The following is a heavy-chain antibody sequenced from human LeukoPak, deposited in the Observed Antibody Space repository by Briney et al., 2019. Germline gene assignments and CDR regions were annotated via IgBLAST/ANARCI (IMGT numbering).Heavy chain of an antibody. V-gene: IGHV3-11*04. D-gene: IGHD5-12*01. CDR3: ARDQDIVATIHNWFDP. J-gene: IGHJ5*02. CDR1: GFTFSDYY. Sequence: GGSLRLSCAASGFTFSDYYMSWIRQAPGKGLEWVSYISSSGSTIYYADSVKGRFTISRDNAKNSLYLQMNSLRAEDTAVYYCARDQDIVATIHNWFDPWGQGTLVTVSS. CDR2: ISSSGSTI.